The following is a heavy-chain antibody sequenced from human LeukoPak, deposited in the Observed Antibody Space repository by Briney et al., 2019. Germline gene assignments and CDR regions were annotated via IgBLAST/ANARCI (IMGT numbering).Heavy chain of an antibody. Sequence: ASVKDSCKVSGYTLTELSMHWVRQAPGKGLEWMGGFDPEDGETIYAQKFQGRVTMTEDTSTDTACMELSSLRSEDTAVYYCATARDIVRRDFDYWGQGTLVTVSS. D-gene: IGHD2-8*01. V-gene: IGHV1-24*01. J-gene: IGHJ4*02. CDR1: GYTLTELS. CDR2: FDPEDGET. CDR3: ATARDIVRRDFDY.